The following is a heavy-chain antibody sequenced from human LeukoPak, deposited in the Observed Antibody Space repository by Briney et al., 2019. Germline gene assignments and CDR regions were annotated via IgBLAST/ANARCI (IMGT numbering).Heavy chain of an antibody. CDR3: ARAHNWKYGTFDY. V-gene: IGHV3-21*01. D-gene: IGHD1-7*01. CDR2: ISSSSTYI. Sequence: SLNWVRQAPGKGLEWVSCISSSSTYIYYADSVKGRFTISRDKANNSLYLQMHSLRAEDTAVYYCARAHNWKYGTFDYWGQGTLVTVSS. J-gene: IGHJ4*02. CDR1: S.